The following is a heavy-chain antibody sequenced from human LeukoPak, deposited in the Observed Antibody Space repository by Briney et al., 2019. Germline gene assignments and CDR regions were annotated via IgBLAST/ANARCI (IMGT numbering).Heavy chain of an antibody. D-gene: IGHD4-17*01. CDR1: GGSISSSSYY. CDR3: ARHDYGDYIDY. J-gene: IGHJ4*02. V-gene: IGHV4-39*01. Sequence: SETLSLTCTVSGGSISSSSYYWGWIRQPPGKGLKWIGSIYYSGSTYYNPSLKSRVTISVDTSKNQFSLKLSSVTAADTAVYYCARHDYGDYIDYWGQGTLVTVSS. CDR2: IYYSGST.